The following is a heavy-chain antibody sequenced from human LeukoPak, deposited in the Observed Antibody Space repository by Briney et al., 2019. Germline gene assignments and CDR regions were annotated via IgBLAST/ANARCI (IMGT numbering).Heavy chain of an antibody. CDR3: AKPGRTAAGLFDS. Sequence: GGSLRLSCAASGFTFKNYALSWVRQAPGKGLEWVSGFSVNGRDTYYADFVKGRFTIARDNAKNTLYLQMNSLRAEDTATYYCAKPGRTAAGLFDSWGQGTLVTVSS. V-gene: IGHV3-23*01. CDR2: FSVNGRDT. CDR1: GFTFKNYA. J-gene: IGHJ4*02. D-gene: IGHD6-13*01.